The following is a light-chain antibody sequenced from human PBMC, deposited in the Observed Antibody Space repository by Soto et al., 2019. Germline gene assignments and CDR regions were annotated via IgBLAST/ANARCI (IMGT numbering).Light chain of an antibody. CDR1: QSVSSNF. CDR3: QQSYSTPIT. CDR2: GAS. V-gene: IGKV3-20*01. Sequence: ENVLTQSPGTLSLSLGERATLSCRASQSVSSNFLAWYQQKPGQAPRLLIYGASNRATGIPDRFRGSGSGTDFTLTISSLQPEDFATYYCQQSYSTPITFGLGTRLEI. J-gene: IGKJ5*01.